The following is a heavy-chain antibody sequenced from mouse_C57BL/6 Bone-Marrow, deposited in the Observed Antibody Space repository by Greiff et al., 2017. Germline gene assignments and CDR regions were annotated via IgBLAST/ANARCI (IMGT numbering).Heavy chain of an antibody. D-gene: IGHD1-1*01. J-gene: IGHJ2*01. CDR2: INPNNGGT. CDR1: GYTFTDYN. Sequence: EVKLMESGPELVKPGASVKIPCKASGYTFTDYNMDWVKQSHGKSLEWSGDINPNNGGTIYNQKFKGKATLTVDKSSSTAYMELRSLTSEDTAVYYCARGVRGSSLYYFDYWGQGTTLTVSS. CDR3: ARGVRGSSLYYFDY. V-gene: IGHV1-18*01.